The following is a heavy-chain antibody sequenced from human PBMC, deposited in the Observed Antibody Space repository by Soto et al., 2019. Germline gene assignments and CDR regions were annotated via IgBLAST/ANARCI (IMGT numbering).Heavy chain of an antibody. V-gene: IGHV1-58*02. CDR3: AATSYNLLTGYPY. Sequence: SVKVSCKASRFTFTNSAMQWVRQERGQRLEWIGWIVVGSGNTNYAQKFQERVTITRDMSTSTAYMELSSLRSEDTAVYYCAATSYNLLTGYPYWGQGTLVTVSS. CDR1: RFTFTNSA. CDR2: IVVGSGNT. J-gene: IGHJ4*02. D-gene: IGHD3-9*01.